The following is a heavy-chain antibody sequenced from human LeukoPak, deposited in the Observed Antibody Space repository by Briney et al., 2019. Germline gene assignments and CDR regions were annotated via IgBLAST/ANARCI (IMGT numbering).Heavy chain of an antibody. D-gene: IGHD3-16*01. Sequence: ASVKVSCKASGGTFSSYAISWVRQAPGQGLEWMGGIIPIFGTANYAQKFQGRVTITTDESTSTAYMELSSLRSEDTAVYYCARGHPGGRHSVDYYYYYTDVWGKGTTVTVSS. CDR3: ARGHPGGRHSVDYYYYYTDV. J-gene: IGHJ6*03. CDR1: GGTFSSYA. V-gene: IGHV1-69*05. CDR2: IIPIFGTA.